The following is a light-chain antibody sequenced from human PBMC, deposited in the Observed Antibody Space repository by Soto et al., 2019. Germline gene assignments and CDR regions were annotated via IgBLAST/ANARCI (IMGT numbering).Light chain of an antibody. Sequence: QSALTQPRSVSGSPGQAVTISCTGTSSDVGDYNYVSWHQQHPGKAPKLMIYDVSERPSGVPDRFSGSKSGNTASLTISGLQAEDEADYYCCSYAGSYTVLFGGGTKVTVL. CDR3: CSYAGSYTVL. J-gene: IGLJ2*01. CDR2: DVS. CDR1: SSDVGDYNY. V-gene: IGLV2-11*01.